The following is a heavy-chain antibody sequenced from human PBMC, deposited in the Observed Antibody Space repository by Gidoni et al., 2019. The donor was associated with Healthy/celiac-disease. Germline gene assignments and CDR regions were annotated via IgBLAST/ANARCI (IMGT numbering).Heavy chain of an antibody. D-gene: IGHD3-3*01. J-gene: IGHJ4*02. CDR3: AKTTDYDFWSGSPWLFDY. Sequence: EVQLLESGGGLVQPGGSLRLSCAASGFTFRSYALSWVRQAPGKGLEWVSAISGSGGSTYYADSVKGRFTISRDNSKNTLYLQMNSLRAEDTAVYYCAKTTDYDFWSGSPWLFDYWGQGTLVTVSS. CDR2: ISGSGGST. V-gene: IGHV3-23*01. CDR1: GFTFRSYA.